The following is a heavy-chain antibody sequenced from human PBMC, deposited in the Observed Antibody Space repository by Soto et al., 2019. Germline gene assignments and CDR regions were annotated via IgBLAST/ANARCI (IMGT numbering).Heavy chain of an antibody. CDR2: IYHSGST. CDR3: ARVWDSSGWYWFDP. D-gene: IGHD6-19*01. J-gene: IGHJ5*02. CDR1: GGSISSGGYS. Sequence: SETLSLTCAVSGGSISSGGYSWSWIRQPPGKGLGWIGYIYHSGSTYYNPSLKSRVTISVDRSKNQFSLKLSSVTAADTAVYYCARVWDSSGWYWFDPWGQGTLVTVYS. V-gene: IGHV4-30-2*01.